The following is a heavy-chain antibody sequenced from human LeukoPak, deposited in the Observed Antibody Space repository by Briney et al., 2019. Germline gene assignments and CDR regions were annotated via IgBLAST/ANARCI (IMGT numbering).Heavy chain of an antibody. CDR3: AREQRNIVVVPAAIFGHNWFDP. Sequence: SETLSLTCTVSGGSISSGGYYWSWIRQHPGTGLEWIGYIYYSGSTYYNPSLKSRVTISVDTSKNQFSLKLSSVTAADTAVYYCAREQRNIVVVPAAIFGHNWFDPWAREPWSPSPQ. D-gene: IGHD2-2*01. V-gene: IGHV4-31*03. J-gene: IGHJ5*02. CDR2: IYYSGST. CDR1: GGSISSGGYY.